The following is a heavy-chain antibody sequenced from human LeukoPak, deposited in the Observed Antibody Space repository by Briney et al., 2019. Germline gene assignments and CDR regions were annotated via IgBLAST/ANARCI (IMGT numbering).Heavy chain of an antibody. CDR2: IIPILGIA. Sequence: GASVKVSCKASGGTFSSYAISWVRQAPGQGLEWMGRIIPILGIANYAQKFQGRVTITADKSTSTAYMELSSLRSEDTAVYYCASIAARPSADAFDIWGQGTMVTVSS. D-gene: IGHD6-6*01. CDR1: GGTFSSYA. V-gene: IGHV1-69*04. CDR3: ASIAARPSADAFDI. J-gene: IGHJ3*02.